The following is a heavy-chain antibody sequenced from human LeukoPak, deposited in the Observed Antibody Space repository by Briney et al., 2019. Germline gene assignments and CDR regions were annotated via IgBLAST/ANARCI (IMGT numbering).Heavy chain of an antibody. CDR1: GGSISSSSYY. CDR2: IYYSGST. D-gene: IGHD5-18*01. V-gene: IGHV4-39*02. J-gene: IGHJ4*02. Sequence: SETLSLTCTVSGGSISSSSYYWGWIRQPPGKGLEWIWSIYYSGSTYYNPSLKSRVTISVDTSKNQFSLKLSSVTAADTAVYYCAREHRERIQLWSFVYWGQGTLVTVSS. CDR3: AREHRERIQLWSFVY.